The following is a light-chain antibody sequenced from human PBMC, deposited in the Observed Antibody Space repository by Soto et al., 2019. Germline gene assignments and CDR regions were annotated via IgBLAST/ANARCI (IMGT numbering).Light chain of an antibody. CDR1: SSDIGGYNY. CDR3: SSHAGNNNPFV. CDR2: DVN. J-gene: IGLJ1*01. Sequence: QFALTQAPSESGSPGQSVTISCTGTSSDIGGYNYVSWYQQHPGKAPKVMIYDVNKRPSGVPDRFSGSKSGNTASLTVSGLQAEDEADYYCSSHAGNNNPFVFGTGTKLTVL. V-gene: IGLV2-8*01.